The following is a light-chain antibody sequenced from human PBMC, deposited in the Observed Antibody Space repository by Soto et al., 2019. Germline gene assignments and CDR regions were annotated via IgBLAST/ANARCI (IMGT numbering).Light chain of an antibody. CDR3: LQHNSYPFT. J-gene: IGKJ5*01. CDR1: QSISSY. CDR2: GAS. V-gene: IGKV1-17*01. Sequence: DIQMTQYPSSLYASVGDRVTITCRASQSISSYLNWYQQKPGKAPKRLIYGASSLQSGVPSRFSGSGSGTEFTLTISSLQPEDFATYYCLQHNSYPFTSGQGTRLEI.